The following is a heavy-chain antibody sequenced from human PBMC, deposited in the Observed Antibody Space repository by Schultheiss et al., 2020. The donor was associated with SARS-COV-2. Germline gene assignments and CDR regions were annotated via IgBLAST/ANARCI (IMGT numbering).Heavy chain of an antibody. V-gene: IGHV4-39*01. CDR1: GGSISSGGYY. CDR3: ARQDNYPYYYGMDV. CDR2: IYHSGTT. J-gene: IGHJ6*02. D-gene: IGHD1-1*01. Sequence: SETLSLTCTVSGGSISSGGYYWGWIRQSPRMGLQWLGSIYHSGTTYYNPSLKSRVTISVDTSKNQFSLKLSSVTAADTAVYYCARQDNYPYYYGMDVWGQGTTVTVSS.